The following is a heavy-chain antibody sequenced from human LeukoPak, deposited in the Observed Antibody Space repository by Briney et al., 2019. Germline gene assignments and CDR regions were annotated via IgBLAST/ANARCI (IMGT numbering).Heavy chain of an antibody. CDR2: IRQDSGSK. Sequence: PGGSLRLSCAASGFTFRSYWMSWLRQVPGKGLEWVANIRQDSGSKYYVDSVKGRFTTSRDNAKESIYLQMNDLRAEDTAVYYCAKDRKRLTTVTQMGRRYYYYGMDVWGQGTTVTVSS. CDR3: AKDRKRLTTVTQMGRRYYYYGMDV. V-gene: IGHV3-7*01. D-gene: IGHD4-4*01. CDR1: GFTFRSYW. J-gene: IGHJ6*02.